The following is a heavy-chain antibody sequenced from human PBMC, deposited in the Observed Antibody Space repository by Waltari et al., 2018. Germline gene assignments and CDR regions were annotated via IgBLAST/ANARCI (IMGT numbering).Heavy chain of an antibody. CDR3: ARVTGIAVAGHYFDY. CDR1: GYSISSGYY. CDR2: IYHSGST. Sequence: QVQLQESGPGLVKPSETLSLTCTVSGYSISSGYYWGWIRQPPGKGLEWIGSIYHSGSTYYNPSLKSRVTISVDTSKNQFSLKLSSVTAADTAVYYCARVTGIAVAGHYFDYWGQGTLVTVSS. D-gene: IGHD6-19*01. J-gene: IGHJ4*02. V-gene: IGHV4-38-2*02.